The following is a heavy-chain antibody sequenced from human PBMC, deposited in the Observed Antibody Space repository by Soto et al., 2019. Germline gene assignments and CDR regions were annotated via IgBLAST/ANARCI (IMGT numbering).Heavy chain of an antibody. CDR3: AGASTWHPGAFDI. CDR2: LYSSGNT. V-gene: IGHV4-61*01. D-gene: IGHD5-12*01. Sequence: SETLSLTFIVSGASVSSDFSYWSWIRQPPGKGLEWIGCLYSSGNTNYNPSLNSRVTISVDTSKNQLSLKLSSVTAADTAVYYCAGASTWHPGAFDIWGQGTTVTVS. CDR1: GASVSSDFSY. J-gene: IGHJ3*02.